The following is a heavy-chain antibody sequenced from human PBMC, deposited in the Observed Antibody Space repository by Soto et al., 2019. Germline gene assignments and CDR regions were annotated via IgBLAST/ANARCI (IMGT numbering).Heavy chain of an antibody. V-gene: IGHV3-11*05. CDR1: GLTFSDYY. CDR2: ITSSGSYT. Sequence: QVQLVESGGGLDKPGGSLRLSCAGSGLTFSDYYMSWIRQAPGKGLEWVSYITSSGSYTTYADSVQGRFTISRDNAKNSLYLQMNSMRAADTAVYYCARELDGIDVWGQGTTVTVSS. CDR3: ARELDGIDV. J-gene: IGHJ6*02.